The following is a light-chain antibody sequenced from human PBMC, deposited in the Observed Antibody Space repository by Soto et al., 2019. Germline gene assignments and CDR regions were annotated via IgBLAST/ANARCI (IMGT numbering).Light chain of an antibody. CDR2: AAS. CDR1: QTIIRY. Sequence: DIQMTQSPSSLSASVGDRVTITCWASQTIIRYLNWYQQKPGRAPNLLIYAASSLHTGVPSRFSASGSGTEFTLTISSLQPEDSATYYCPQSYSTLFTFGPGTRVEI. J-gene: IGKJ3*01. V-gene: IGKV1-39*01. CDR3: PQSYSTLFT.